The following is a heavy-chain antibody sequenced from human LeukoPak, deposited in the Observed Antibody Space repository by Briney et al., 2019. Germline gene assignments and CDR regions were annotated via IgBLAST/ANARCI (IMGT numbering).Heavy chain of an antibody. CDR3: ARGLSGIGYNWFDP. J-gene: IGHJ5*02. V-gene: IGHV1-2*06. Sequence: GASVKVSCTASGYTFTGYYMHWVRQAPGQGLEWMGRINPNSGGTNYAQKFQVRVTMTSDTSINTAYMELSRLRSDDTAVYYCARGLSGIGYNWFDPWGQGTLVTVSS. CDR2: INPNSGGT. CDR1: GYTFTGYY. D-gene: IGHD1-26*01.